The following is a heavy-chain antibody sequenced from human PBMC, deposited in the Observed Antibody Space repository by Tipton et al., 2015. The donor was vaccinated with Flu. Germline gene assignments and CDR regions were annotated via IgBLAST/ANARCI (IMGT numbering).Heavy chain of an antibody. V-gene: IGHV4-38-2*01. Sequence: TLSLTCAVSGYSISSGYYWGWIRQPPGKGLEWIGYIYYSGSTNYNPSLKSRVTISVDTSKNQFSLKLSSVTAADTAVYYCARGRGIAAAVSYYYMDVWGKGTTVTVSS. CDR1: GYSISSGYY. D-gene: IGHD6-13*01. CDR3: ARGRGIAAAVSYYYMDV. J-gene: IGHJ6*03. CDR2: IYYSGST.